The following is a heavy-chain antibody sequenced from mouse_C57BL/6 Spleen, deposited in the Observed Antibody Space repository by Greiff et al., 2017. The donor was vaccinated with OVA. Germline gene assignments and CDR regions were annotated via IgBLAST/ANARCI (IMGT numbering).Heavy chain of an antibody. J-gene: IGHJ2*01. Sequence: EVKLMESGPELVKPGASVKIPCKASGYTFTDYNMDWVKQSHGKSLEWIGDINPNNGGTIYNQKFKGKATLTVDKSSSTAYMELRSLTSEDTAVYYCLITTEYFDYWGQGTTLTVSS. CDR3: LITTEYFDY. CDR2: INPNNGGT. V-gene: IGHV1-18*01. CDR1: GYTFTDYN. D-gene: IGHD1-1*01.